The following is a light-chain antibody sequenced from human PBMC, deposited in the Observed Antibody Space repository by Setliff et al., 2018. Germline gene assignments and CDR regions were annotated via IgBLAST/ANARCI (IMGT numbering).Light chain of an antibody. CDR1: SSDVGGYNF. Sequence: VLTQPASVSGSPGQSITISCTGTSSDVGGYNFVSWYQQHPGKAPKVMIYEVTDRPSGVSNRFSGSKSGNTASLTISGLQAEDEADYYCSSYTSSSSYVFGTGTKVTVL. CDR2: EVT. J-gene: IGLJ1*01. CDR3: SSYTSSSSYV. V-gene: IGLV2-14*01.